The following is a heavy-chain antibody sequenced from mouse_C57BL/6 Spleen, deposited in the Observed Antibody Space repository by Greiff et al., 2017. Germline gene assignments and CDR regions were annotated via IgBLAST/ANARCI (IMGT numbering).Heavy chain of an antibody. V-gene: IGHV10-3*01. D-gene: IGHD3-1*01. CDR2: IRSKSSNYAT. CDR3: VREKAGLSFDY. Sequence: EVQGVESGGGLVQPKGSLKLSCAASGFTFNTYAMHWVRQAPGKGLEWVARIRSKSSNYATYYADSGKDRFTISRDDSQSMLYLKMNNLKTEDTAMYYCVREKAGLSFDYWGQGTTLTVSS. J-gene: IGHJ2*01. CDR1: GFTFNTYA.